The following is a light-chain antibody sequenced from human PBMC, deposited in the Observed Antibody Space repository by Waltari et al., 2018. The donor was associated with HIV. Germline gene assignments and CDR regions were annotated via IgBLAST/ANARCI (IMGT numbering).Light chain of an antibody. V-gene: IGLV2-8*01. CDR2: EVS. CDR1: SSDVGGYKY. J-gene: IGLJ1*01. Sequence: QSALTQPPSASGSPGQSVTISCTGTSSDVGGYKYVSWYQQHPGKAPKLMSYEVSKRPSGFPDRFSGSKSGNTASLTVSGLQAEDEADYYCSSYAGRNNYVFGTGTKVTVL. CDR3: SSYAGRNNYV.